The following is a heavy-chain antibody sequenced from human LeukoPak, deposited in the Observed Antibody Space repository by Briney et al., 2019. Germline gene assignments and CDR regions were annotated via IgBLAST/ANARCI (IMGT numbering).Heavy chain of an antibody. CDR1: GFTFSSYT. Sequence: GGSLRLSCAASGFTFSSYTIHWVRQAPGKGVEGVSGISGSGGNTYYADSVKGRFTVSRDNSKNTLYLQINRLRAEDTAVYYCAKAGSIRFDYWGQGTLVTVSS. D-gene: IGHD1-26*01. J-gene: IGHJ4*02. V-gene: IGHV3-23*01. CDR3: AKAGSIRFDY. CDR2: ISGSGGNT.